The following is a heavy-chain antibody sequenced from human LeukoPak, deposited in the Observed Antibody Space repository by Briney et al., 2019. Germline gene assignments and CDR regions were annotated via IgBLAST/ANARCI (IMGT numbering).Heavy chain of an antibody. Sequence: ASVKVSCRASGYTFSGYYMHWVRQAPGQGLEWMGWINPNSGDTHYAQMFQGRVTMTRDTSINTAYMELRRVRSDDTAVYYCAKSAQYSSAWFTGSFDYWGQGTLVTVSS. CDR1: GYTFSGYY. D-gene: IGHD6-13*01. CDR2: INPNSGDT. CDR3: AKSAQYSSAWFTGSFDY. V-gene: IGHV1-2*02. J-gene: IGHJ4*02.